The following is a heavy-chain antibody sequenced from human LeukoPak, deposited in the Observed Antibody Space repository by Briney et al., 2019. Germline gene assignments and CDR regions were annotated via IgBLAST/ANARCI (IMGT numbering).Heavy chain of an antibody. CDR1: GGSFSGYY. D-gene: IGHD6-19*01. V-gene: IGHV4-34*01. CDR3: ARHRLAYFDS. Sequence: SETLSLTCAVYGGSFSGYYWSWIRQPPGKGLEWIGEINHSGSTNYNPSLKSRVTISVDTSKNQFSLKLSSVTAADTAVYYCARHRLAYFDSWGQGTLVTVSS. J-gene: IGHJ4*02. CDR2: INHSGST.